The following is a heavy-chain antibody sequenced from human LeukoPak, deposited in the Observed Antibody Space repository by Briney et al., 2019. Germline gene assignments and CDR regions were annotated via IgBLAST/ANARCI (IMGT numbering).Heavy chain of an antibody. CDR1: GASFINYY. CDR2: IYHSGGWT. J-gene: IGHJ5*02. Sequence: ASVKVSCKASGASFINYYIHWVRQAPGQGLEWVGLIYHSGGWTNYAQKFQGRVTMTTDTSTSTVYIELSSLRSEDTAIYYCARDVPHNCFDPWGQGTLVTVSP. V-gene: IGHV1-46*01. CDR3: ARDVPHNCFDP.